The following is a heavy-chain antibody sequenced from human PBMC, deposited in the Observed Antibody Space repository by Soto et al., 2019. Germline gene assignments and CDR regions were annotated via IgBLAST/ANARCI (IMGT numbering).Heavy chain of an antibody. D-gene: IGHD2-15*01. CDR1: GGSISSSSYY. CDR2: IYYSGST. CDR3: ARLKGYCSGGSCYSPYYYYGMDV. V-gene: IGHV4-39*01. J-gene: IGHJ6*02. Sequence: ASETLSLTCTVSGGSISSSSYYWGWIRQPPGKGLEWIGSIYYSGSTYYNPSLKSRVTISVDTSKNQFSLKLSSVTAADTAVYCCARLKGYCSGGSCYSPYYYYGMDVWGQGTTVTVSS.